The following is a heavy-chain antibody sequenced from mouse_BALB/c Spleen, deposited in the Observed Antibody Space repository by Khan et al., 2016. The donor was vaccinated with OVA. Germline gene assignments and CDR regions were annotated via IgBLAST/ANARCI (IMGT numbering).Heavy chain of an antibody. V-gene: IGHV1S135*01. CDR3: TRHGYVAWFTY. Sequence: VQLKESGPELMKPGASVKISCKASGYSFTSYYIHWVLQSHGKSLEWIGYIDPFSGDTYYNQNFKGKATLTVDNSSSTAYIHLSNLTSEDSSVYYGTRHGYVAWFTYWGQGTLVTVSA. CDR1: GYSFTSYY. J-gene: IGHJ3*01. D-gene: IGHD2-2*01. CDR2: IDPFSGDT.